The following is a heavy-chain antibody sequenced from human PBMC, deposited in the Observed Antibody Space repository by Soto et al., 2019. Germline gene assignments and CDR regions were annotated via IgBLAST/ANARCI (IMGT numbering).Heavy chain of an antibody. CDR1: GFTFSSYV. CDR3: AKRGTFGVVIAGSGV. CDR2: VTSSGGST. J-gene: IGHJ4*02. D-gene: IGHD3-16*02. Sequence: EVQLLESGGGLVQPGGSLRLSCAASGFTFSSYVMYWVRQAPGKGLEWVSSVTSSGGSTYYADSVRGRFSISRDNSKNPLSLQMNSLRAEDTAVYYCAKRGTFGVVIAGSGVWGQGTLVTVSS. V-gene: IGHV3-23*01.